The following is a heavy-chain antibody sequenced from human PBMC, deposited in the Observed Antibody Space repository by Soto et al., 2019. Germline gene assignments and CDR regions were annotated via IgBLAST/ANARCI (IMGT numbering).Heavy chain of an antibody. Sequence: SVKVSCKASGGTFSSYTISWVRQAPGQGLEWMGRIIPILGIANYAQKFQGRVTITADKSTSTAYMELSSLRSEDTAVYYCAREGYSSGWYSAGVYYFDYWGQGTLVTVSS. CDR2: IIPILGIA. V-gene: IGHV1-69*04. J-gene: IGHJ4*02. CDR1: GGTFSSYT. D-gene: IGHD6-19*01. CDR3: AREGYSSGWYSAGVYYFDY.